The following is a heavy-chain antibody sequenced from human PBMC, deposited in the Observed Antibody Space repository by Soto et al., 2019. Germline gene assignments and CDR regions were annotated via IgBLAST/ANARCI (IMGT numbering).Heavy chain of an antibody. Sequence: SSETLSLTCTVSGGSISSGGYYWSWIRQHPGKGLEWIGYIYYSGGTYYNPSLKSRVTISVDTSKNQFSLKLSSVTAADTAVYYCAREDRAPLGYGMDVWGQGTRVTVSS. CDR2: IYYSGGT. CDR3: AREDRAPLGYGMDV. V-gene: IGHV4-31*03. J-gene: IGHJ6*02. CDR1: GGSISSGGYY.